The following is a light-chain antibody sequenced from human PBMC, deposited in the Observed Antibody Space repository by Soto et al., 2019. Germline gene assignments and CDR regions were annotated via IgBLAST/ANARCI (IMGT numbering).Light chain of an antibody. CDR2: AAY. CDR3: HQYTDHLT. Sequence: DIQMTQSPSSLSASIGDRVSITCRASQGIRNFLAWFQQKPGKAPKSLIYAAYTLQSGVPTRFSGSGSGTDFNLTISSLQPEDFGTYYCHQYTDHLTFGQGTRLELK. V-gene: IGKV1-16*01. J-gene: IGKJ5*01. CDR1: QGIRNF.